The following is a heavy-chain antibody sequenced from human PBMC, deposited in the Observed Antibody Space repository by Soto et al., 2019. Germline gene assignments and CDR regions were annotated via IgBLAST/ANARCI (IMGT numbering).Heavy chain of an antibody. CDR3: ASLLYAFGY. V-gene: IGHV4-39*01. D-gene: IGHD3-10*01. J-gene: IGHJ4*02. CDR1: GGSICSSSHY. CDR2: IYYSGST. Sequence: PSETLSLTCTVSGGSICSSSHYWGWIRQPPGKGLEWIGSIYYSGSTYYNPSLKSRVTISVDTSKNQFSLKLSSVTAADTAVYYCASLLYAFGYWGQGTLVTVSS.